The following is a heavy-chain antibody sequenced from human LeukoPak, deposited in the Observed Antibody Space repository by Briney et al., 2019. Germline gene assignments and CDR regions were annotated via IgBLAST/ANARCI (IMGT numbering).Heavy chain of an antibody. D-gene: IGHD3-22*01. CDR1: GYTFTSYG. V-gene: IGHV1-18*01. CDR3: ARVNVRSGYFRSYYYMDV. Sequence: ASVKVSCKASGYTFTSYGISWVRQAPGQGLEWMGWISAYNGNTNYAQKLQGRVTMTTDTSTSTAYMELRSLRSDDTAVYYCARVNVRSGYFRSYYYMDVWGKGTTVTISS. J-gene: IGHJ6*03. CDR2: ISAYNGNT.